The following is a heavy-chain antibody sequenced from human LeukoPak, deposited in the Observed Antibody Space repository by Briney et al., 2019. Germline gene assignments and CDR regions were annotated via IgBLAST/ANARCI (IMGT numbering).Heavy chain of an antibody. D-gene: IGHD5-18*01. J-gene: IGHJ6*02. Sequence: SQTLSLTCTVSGGSISSGSYYWSWIRQPAGKGLEWIGRIYTSGSTNYNPSLKSRVTISVDTSKNQFSLKLSSVTAADTAVYDCGSGYSCGYSYYYYGMDVWGQGTTVTVSS. CDR1: GGSISSGSYY. V-gene: IGHV4-61*02. CDR3: GSGYSCGYSYYYYGMDV. CDR2: IYTSGST.